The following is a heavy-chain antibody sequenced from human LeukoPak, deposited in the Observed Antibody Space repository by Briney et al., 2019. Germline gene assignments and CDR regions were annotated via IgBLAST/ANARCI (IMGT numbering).Heavy chain of an antibody. D-gene: IGHD3-22*01. V-gene: IGHV3-43*02. Sequence: GGSLRLSCAASGFTFDDYAMHWVRQAPGKGLEWVSLISGDGGSTYYADSVKGRFTISRDNSKNSLYLQMSSLRTEDTALYYCATHYYDSSGYPTNFDYWGQGTLVTVSS. J-gene: IGHJ4*02. CDR3: ATHYYDSSGYPTNFDY. CDR2: ISGDGGST. CDR1: GFTFDDYA.